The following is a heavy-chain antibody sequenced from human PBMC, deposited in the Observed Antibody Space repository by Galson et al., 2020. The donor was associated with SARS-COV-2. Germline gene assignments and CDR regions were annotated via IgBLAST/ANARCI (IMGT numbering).Heavy chain of an antibody. D-gene: IGHD3-3*01. J-gene: IGHJ4*02. V-gene: IGHV2-70*09. Sequence: SGPTLVKPTETLTLTCTFSGFSLRTQGMCVSWIRQPPGKALAWLAHIDWDDDKFYKTSLRTRLTISEDTSENQVVLTMTDMDPVDTGTYFCVRSEGGDFFDYWGPGTLVTVSS. CDR2: IDWDDDK. CDR1: GFSLRTQGMC. CDR3: VRSEGGDFFDY.